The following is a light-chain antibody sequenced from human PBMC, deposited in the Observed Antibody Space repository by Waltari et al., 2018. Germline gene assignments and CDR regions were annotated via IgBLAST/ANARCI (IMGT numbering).Light chain of an antibody. J-gene: IGKJ5*01. CDR1: QSISSY. V-gene: IGKV1-39*01. Sequence: DIQMTQSPPSLSASVDHMHTITCPASQSISSYLNWYQQKPGKAPKILIYAASRLPSGVPSRFSGSVSGKDFTLTISSLQPEDFATYYCQHSYSTPRTFGQGTRLAIK. CDR3: QHSYSTPRT. CDR2: AAS.